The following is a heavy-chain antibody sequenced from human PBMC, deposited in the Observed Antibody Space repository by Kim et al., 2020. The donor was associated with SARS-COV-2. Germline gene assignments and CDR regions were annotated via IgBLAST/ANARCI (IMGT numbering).Heavy chain of an antibody. D-gene: IGHD3-9*01. V-gene: IGHV3-74*01. CDR3: ARADSYYDILTGYRGFDY. J-gene: IGHJ4*02. Sequence: KGRLTISRDNAKNTLYLQMNSLRAEDTAVYYWARADSYYDILTGYRGFDYWGQGTLVTVSS.